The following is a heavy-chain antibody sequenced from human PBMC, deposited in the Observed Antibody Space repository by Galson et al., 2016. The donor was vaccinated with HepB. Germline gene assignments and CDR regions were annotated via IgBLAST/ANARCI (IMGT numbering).Heavy chain of an antibody. CDR1: GGSISSGGYY. D-gene: IGHD3-10*01. CDR2: IYYSRTT. CDR3: ARRSYYGSGNYCFDY. Sequence: TLSLTCDVSGGSISSGGYYWSWIRQLPGNGLEWIGYIYYSRTTYYNPSLRSRLSISADTSKNQFSLELSSVTAADTAVYYCARRSYYGSGNYCFDYWGQRTLVTVSS. V-gene: IGHV4-31*11. J-gene: IGHJ4*02.